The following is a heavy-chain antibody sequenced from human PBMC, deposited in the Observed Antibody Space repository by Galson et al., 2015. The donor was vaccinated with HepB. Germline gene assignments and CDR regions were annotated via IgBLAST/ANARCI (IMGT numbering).Heavy chain of an antibody. CDR2: MNPNSGNT. CDR3: ARVFTTSSDYYYYMDV. Sequence: SVKVSCKASGYTFINYDINWVRQATGQGLEWMGWMNPNSGNTGYAQKFQGRVTMTRNTSISTAYMELSSLRSEDTAVYYCARVFTTSSDYYYYMDVWGKGTTVTVSS. J-gene: IGHJ6*03. V-gene: IGHV1-8*01. D-gene: IGHD3-22*01. CDR1: GYTFINYD.